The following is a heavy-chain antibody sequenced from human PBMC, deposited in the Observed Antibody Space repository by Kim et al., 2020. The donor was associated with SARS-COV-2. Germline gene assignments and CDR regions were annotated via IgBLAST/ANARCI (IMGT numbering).Heavy chain of an antibody. CDR1: GYTFTSSA. V-gene: IGHV7-4-1*02. D-gene: IGHD3-3*01. J-gene: IGHJ6*03. CDR2: INTNTGNP. Sequence: ASVKVSCKASGYTFTSSAMNWVRQAPGQGLEWMGWINTNTGNPTYAQGFTGRFVFSLDTSVSTAYLQISSLKAEDTAVYYCARDYDFWSGPYYYYYYMDVWGKGTTVTVSS. CDR3: ARDYDFWSGPYYYYYYMDV.